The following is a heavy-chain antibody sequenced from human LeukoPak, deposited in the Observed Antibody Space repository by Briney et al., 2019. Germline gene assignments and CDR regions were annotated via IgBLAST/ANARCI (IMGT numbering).Heavy chain of an antibody. Sequence: ASVKVSCKASGGTFSSYTISWVRQAPGQGLEWMGWINPNSGGTNYAQKFQGRVTMTRDTSISTAYMELSRLRSDDTAVYYCARDQQQLGYPDYWGQGTLVTVSS. V-gene: IGHV1-2*02. CDR2: INPNSGGT. CDR1: GGTFSSYT. CDR3: ARDQQQLGYPDY. D-gene: IGHD6-13*01. J-gene: IGHJ4*02.